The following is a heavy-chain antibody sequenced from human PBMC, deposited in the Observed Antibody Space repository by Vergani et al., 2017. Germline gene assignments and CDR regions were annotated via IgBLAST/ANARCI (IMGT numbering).Heavy chain of an antibody. D-gene: IGHD7-27*01. CDR2: IGTAGDT. CDR3: ANENRLGSRDDAFDI. J-gene: IGHJ3*02. CDR1: GFTFSSYD. Sequence: EVQLVESGGGLVQPGGSLRLSCAASGFTFSSYDMHWVRQATGKGLEWVSAIGTAGDTYYPGSVKGRFTISRENAKNSLYRQMNSLRAGDTAVYYCANENRLGSRDDAFDIWGQGTMVTVSS. V-gene: IGHV3-13*01.